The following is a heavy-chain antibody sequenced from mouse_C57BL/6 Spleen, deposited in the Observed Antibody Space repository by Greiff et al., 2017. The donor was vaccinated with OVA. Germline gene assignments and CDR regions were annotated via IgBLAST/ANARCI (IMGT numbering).Heavy chain of an antibody. D-gene: IGHD2-2*01. Sequence: VQLQQPGAELVKPGASVKLSCKASGYTFTSYWMQWVKQRPGQGLEWIGGIDPSDSYTNYNQKFKGKATLTVDTSSSTAYMQLSSLTSEDSAGYYCARRDMVTTGDYWGQGTTLKVAS. CDR1: GYTFTSYW. CDR2: IDPSDSYT. J-gene: IGHJ2*01. V-gene: IGHV1-50*01. CDR3: ARRDMVTTGDY.